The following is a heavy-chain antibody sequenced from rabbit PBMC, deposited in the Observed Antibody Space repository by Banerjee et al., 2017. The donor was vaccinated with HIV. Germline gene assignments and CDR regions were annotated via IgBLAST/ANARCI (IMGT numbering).Heavy chain of an antibody. Sequence: QSLEESGGDLVKPGGSLTLTCTASGFSFNNNYVMCWVRQAPGKGLEWIACINTSSGNTVYASWAKGRFTISKTSSTTVTLQMTSLTAADTATYFCARDGGSSYHDYFNFWGPGTLVTVS. CDR2: INTSSGNT. CDR1: GFSFNNNYV. D-gene: IGHD5-1*01. V-gene: IGHV1S40*01. CDR3: ARDGGSSYHDYFNF. J-gene: IGHJ4*01.